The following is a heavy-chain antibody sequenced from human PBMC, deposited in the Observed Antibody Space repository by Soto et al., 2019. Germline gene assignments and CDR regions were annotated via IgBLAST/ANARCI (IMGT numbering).Heavy chain of an antibody. J-gene: IGHJ3*02. CDR3: ATAYVYDFENSNYYRDAFDI. CDR1: GYSFSFYW. CDR2: MYPDDSDI. Sequence: GASLKISCKASGYSFSFYWIGWVRQMPGKGLEWMAIMYPDDSDIRYSPSFEAHVTISADKSTSTAFLQWSSLKASDTAMYYCATAYVYDFENSNYYRDAFDIWGQGTLVTVSS. D-gene: IGHD3-22*01. V-gene: IGHV5-51*01.